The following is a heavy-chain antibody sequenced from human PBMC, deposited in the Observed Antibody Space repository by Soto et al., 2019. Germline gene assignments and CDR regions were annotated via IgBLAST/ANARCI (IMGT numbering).Heavy chain of an antibody. Sequence: GGSLGLSCAASGLTFSSYGMHWVRQAPGKGLEWVAVIWSDGSNKYYADSVKGRFTISRDNSKNTLYLQMNSLGVEDTAVYYSASAAGAYDNWGQGTLVTVSS. V-gene: IGHV3-33*01. D-gene: IGHD1-26*01. CDR1: GLTFSSYG. CDR2: IWSDGSNK. CDR3: ASAAGAYDN. J-gene: IGHJ4*02.